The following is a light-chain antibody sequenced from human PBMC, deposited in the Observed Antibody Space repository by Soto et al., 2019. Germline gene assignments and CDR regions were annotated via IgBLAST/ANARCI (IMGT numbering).Light chain of an antibody. CDR3: QQRNSWPRT. CDR2: DAS. V-gene: IGKV3-11*01. J-gene: IGKJ4*01. CDR1: QSISYY. Sequence: EIVLTQSPATLSLSPGERATLSCRASQSISYYLVWYQQKPGQAPRLLIYDASKRATGIPDRFSGSGSGTDFTLTISRLEPDDFALYFCQQRNSWPRTFGGGTKVEIK.